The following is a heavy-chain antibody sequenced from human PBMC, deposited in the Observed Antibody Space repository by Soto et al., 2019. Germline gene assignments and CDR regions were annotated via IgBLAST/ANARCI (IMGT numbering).Heavy chain of an antibody. V-gene: IGHV5-51*01. CDR2: IYPGDSDT. J-gene: IGHJ6*02. Sequence: PGESLKISCKGSGYSFTSYWIGWVRQMPGKGLEWMGIIYPGDSDTRYSPSFQGQVTISADKSISTAYLQWSSLKASDTAMYYCARHVLGSTSTSIAAADEYYYYGMDVWGQGTTVTVSS. CDR1: GYSFTSYW. CDR3: ARHVLGSTSTSIAAADEYYYYGMDV. D-gene: IGHD6-13*01.